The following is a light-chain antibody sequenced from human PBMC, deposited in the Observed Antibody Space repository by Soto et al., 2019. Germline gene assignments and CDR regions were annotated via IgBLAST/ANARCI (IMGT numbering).Light chain of an antibody. V-gene: IGKV4-1*01. CDR1: RSVLYSSKNKSY. J-gene: IGKJ4*01. CDR2: WAS. CDR3: QQYYNTPLT. Sequence: DIVFPPSPDSLAVSLGERATINCKSSRSVLYSSKNKSYLAWYQQKPGQPPKLLIYWASTRESGVPDRFSGSGSGTDFSLTISSLQAEDVAVYYCQQYYNTPLTFGGGTKVDIK.